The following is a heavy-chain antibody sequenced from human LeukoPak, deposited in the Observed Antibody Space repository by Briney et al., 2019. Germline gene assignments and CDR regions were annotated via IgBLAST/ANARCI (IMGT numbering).Heavy chain of an antibody. Sequence: GGSLRLSCAASGFTVSSNYMSWVRQAPGKGLEWVSVIYSGGSTYYADSVEGRFTISRDNSKNTLYLQMNSLRAEDTAVYYCARAALFGGSYSPSGYYFDYWGQGTLVTVSS. V-gene: IGHV3-53*01. CDR1: GFTVSSNY. CDR3: ARAALFGGSYSPSGYYFDY. D-gene: IGHD1-26*01. CDR2: IYSGGST. J-gene: IGHJ4*02.